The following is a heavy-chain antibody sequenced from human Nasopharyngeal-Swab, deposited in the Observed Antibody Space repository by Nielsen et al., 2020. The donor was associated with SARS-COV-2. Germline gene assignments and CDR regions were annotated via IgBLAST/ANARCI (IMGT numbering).Heavy chain of an antibody. CDR2: ISYDGSNK. D-gene: IGHD6-13*01. CDR1: GFTFSSYA. Sequence: GESLKISCAASGFTFSSYAMHWVRQAPGKGLEWVAVISYDGSNKYYADSVKGRFTISRDNSKNTLYLQMNSLRAEDTAVYYCARELGSSWYEYYYYGMDVWGKGTTVTVSS. V-gene: IGHV3-30*04. J-gene: IGHJ6*04. CDR3: ARELGSSWYEYYYYGMDV.